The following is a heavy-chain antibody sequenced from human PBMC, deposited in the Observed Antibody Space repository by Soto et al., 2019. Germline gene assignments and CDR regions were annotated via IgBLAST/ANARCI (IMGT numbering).Heavy chain of an antibody. V-gene: IGHV3-30-3*01. J-gene: IGHJ4*02. D-gene: IGHD3-22*01. CDR3: ASSLIMTMIRVINEGNTVKDN. CDR1: GPRFGDDA. Sequence: QAQLVESGGGVVQAGRSLRLSCASSGPRFGDDAMHWVRQAPGKGLEWVGVISYDGSTTYYAESVKGRFTISRDNYKNTLFLQMNSLRTEDTALYYCASSLIMTMIRVINEGNTVKDNWGQGTLVTVSS. CDR2: ISYDGSTT.